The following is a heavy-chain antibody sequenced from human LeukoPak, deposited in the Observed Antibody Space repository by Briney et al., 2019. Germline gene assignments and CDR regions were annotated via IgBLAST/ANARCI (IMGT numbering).Heavy chain of an antibody. V-gene: IGHV4-39*01. CDR2: IYYSGST. CDR3: ARRGAAAGILFYFDY. CDR1: GGSISSSSYY. Sequence: SETLSLTCAVSGGSISSSSYYWGWLRQPPGKGLEWIVSIYYSGSTYYNPSLKSRLTITVDTSKNQFSLKLSSVTAADTAVYYCARRGAAAGILFYFDYWGQGTLVTVSS. D-gene: IGHD6-13*01. J-gene: IGHJ4*02.